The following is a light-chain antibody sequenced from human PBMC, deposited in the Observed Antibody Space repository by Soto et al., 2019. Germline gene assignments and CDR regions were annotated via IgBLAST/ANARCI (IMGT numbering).Light chain of an antibody. CDR2: DTG. CDR3: LLSYSGARV. V-gene: IGLV7-46*01. CDR1: PGAVTSGHY. Sequence: QAVVTQEPSLTVSPGGTVTLTCGSSPGAVTSGHYPYWFQQKPGQAPRTLIYDTGYKHSWTPARFSGSLLGGNAALTLSGAQPEDEAEYYCLLSYSGARVFVGGTKLTVL. J-gene: IGLJ3*02.